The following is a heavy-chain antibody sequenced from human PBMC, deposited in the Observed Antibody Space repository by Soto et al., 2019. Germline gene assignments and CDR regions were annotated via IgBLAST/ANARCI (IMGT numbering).Heavy chain of an antibody. CDR2: IIPIFGTA. J-gene: IGHJ4*02. V-gene: IGHV1-69*06. CDR3: ARSNVDPSKTFDY. Sequence: AASVKVSCKASGGTFSSYAISWVRQAPGQGLEWMGGIIPIFGTANYAQKFQGRVTITADKSTSTAYMELSSLRSEDTAVYYCARSNVDPSKTFDYWGQGTLVTVSS. CDR1: GGTFSSYA. D-gene: IGHD5-12*01.